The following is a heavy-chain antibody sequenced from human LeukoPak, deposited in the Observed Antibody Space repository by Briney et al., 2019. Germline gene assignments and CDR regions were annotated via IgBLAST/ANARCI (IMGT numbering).Heavy chain of an antibody. Sequence: GGSLRLSCAASGFTFSSYSMNWVRQAPGKGLEWVSYISSSSSTIYYADSVKGRFTISRDNAKNSLYLQMNSLRAEDTAVYYCARDHIVAIVPFDYWGQGTLVTVSS. CDR2: ISSSSSTI. J-gene: IGHJ4*02. CDR1: GFTFSSYS. V-gene: IGHV3-48*01. CDR3: ARDHIVAIVPFDY. D-gene: IGHD5-12*01.